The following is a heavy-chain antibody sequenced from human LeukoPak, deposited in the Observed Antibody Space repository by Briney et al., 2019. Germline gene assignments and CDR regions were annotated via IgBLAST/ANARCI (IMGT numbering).Heavy chain of an antibody. Sequence: GGSLRLSCAASGFTFDDYGMSWVRQAPGKGLEWVSSINWNGGSTGYADSVKGRFTVSRDNAKNSLYLQMNSLRAEDMALYYCAKDISYDSASDAFDIWGQGTMVTVSS. CDR2: INWNGGST. CDR3: AKDISYDSASDAFDI. J-gene: IGHJ3*02. D-gene: IGHD3-22*01. CDR1: GFTFDDYG. V-gene: IGHV3-20*04.